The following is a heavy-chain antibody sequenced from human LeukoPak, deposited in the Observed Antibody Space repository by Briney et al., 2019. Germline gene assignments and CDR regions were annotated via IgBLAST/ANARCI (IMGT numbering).Heavy chain of an antibody. D-gene: IGHD6-13*01. CDR1: GGSISSGGYY. Sequence: SETLSLTCTVSGGSISSGGYYWSWIRQHPGKGLEWIGYIYYSGSTYYNPSLKSRVTISVDTSKNQFSLKLSSVTAADTAVYYCARHDSSSWYASEYFQHWGQGTLVTVSS. V-gene: IGHV4-31*03. CDR3: ARHDSSSWYASEYFQH. J-gene: IGHJ1*01. CDR2: IYYSGST.